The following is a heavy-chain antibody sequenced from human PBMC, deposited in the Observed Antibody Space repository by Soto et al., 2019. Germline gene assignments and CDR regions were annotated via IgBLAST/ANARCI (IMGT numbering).Heavy chain of an antibody. CDR1: EYTFTDYY. CDR2: INPSGGST. D-gene: IGHD6-13*01. V-gene: IGHV1-46*01. Sequence: QVQLVQSGAEVKKPGASVKLSCKSSEYTFTDYYIHWVRQAPGQGLEWMGLINPSGGSTSYAQKFQGRVNMTRDTSTSTVYMELSSLRSEDTAVYYCATAAYSTSWYDFWGQVTLVTVSS. CDR3: ATAAYSTSWYDF. J-gene: IGHJ5*01.